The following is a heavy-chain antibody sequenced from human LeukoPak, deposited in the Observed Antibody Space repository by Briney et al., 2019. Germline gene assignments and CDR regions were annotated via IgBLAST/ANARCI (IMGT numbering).Heavy chain of an antibody. CDR2: ISSSGSTI. D-gene: IGHD6-19*01. CDR1: GFTFSNAW. J-gene: IGHJ4*02. CDR3: AREFSSGWSYMYYFDY. Sequence: PGGSLRLSCAASGFTFSNAWMNWVRQAPGKGLEWVSYISSSGSTIYYADSVKGRFTISRDNAKNSLYLQMNSLRAEDTAVYYCAREFSSGWSYMYYFDYWGQGTLVTVSS. V-gene: IGHV3-48*04.